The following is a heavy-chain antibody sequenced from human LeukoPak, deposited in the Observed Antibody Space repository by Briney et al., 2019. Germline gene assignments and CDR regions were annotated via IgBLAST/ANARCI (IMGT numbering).Heavy chain of an antibody. CDR3: ARAVGPRGGNWFDP. CDR1: GGTFSSYA. D-gene: IGHD1-26*01. Sequence: ASVKVSCKASGGTFSSYAISWVRQAPGQGLEWMGRIIPILGIANYAQKFQGRVTITADKSTSTAYMDLSSLRSEDTAMYYCARAVGPRGGNWFDPWGQGTLVIVSS. J-gene: IGHJ5*02. CDR2: IIPILGIA. V-gene: IGHV1-69*04.